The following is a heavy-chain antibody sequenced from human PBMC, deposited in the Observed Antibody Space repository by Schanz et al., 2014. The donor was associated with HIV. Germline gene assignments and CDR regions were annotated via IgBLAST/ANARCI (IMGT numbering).Heavy chain of an antibody. J-gene: IGHJ3*01. D-gene: IGHD6-19*01. CDR1: GFTFRHYA. CDR3: AREGESSGRAGLFDL. CDR2: MSHDGFSK. V-gene: IGHV3-30*09. Sequence: VQLLESGGGLVQPGGSLRLSCAASGFTFRHYAIHWVRQAPGKGLEWVAGMSHDGFSKYFADSVKGRFAISREDSKNTVHLQMDSLRPEDTAVYYCAREGESSGRAGLFDLWGQGAMVTVSS.